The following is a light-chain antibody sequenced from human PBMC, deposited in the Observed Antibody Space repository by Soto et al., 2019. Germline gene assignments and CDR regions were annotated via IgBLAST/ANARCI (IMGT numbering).Light chain of an antibody. V-gene: IGKV3-20*01. CDR1: QSVSSTY. J-gene: IGKJ1*01. Sequence: EIVLTQSPGTLSLSPGERATLSCRASQSVSSTYLAWYQQKPGQAPRLLIYGASSRATGIPDRFSGSGSGTDFILTISRLEPEDFAMYYCQQYGSSWTFGQGPKVEIK. CDR3: QQYGSSWT. CDR2: GAS.